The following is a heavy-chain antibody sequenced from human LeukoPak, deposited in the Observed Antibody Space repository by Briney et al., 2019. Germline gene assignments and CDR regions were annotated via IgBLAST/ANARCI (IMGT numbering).Heavy chain of an antibody. D-gene: IGHD3-22*01. J-gene: IGHJ4*02. CDR2: ISGNGGTT. Sequence: GGSLRLSCAASGFTFDDYAMHWVRQAPGKGLEWVSLISGNGGTTYYADSVRGRFTISRDNSKSSLYLQMNSLRAEDTAVYYCANQYYYDSSGYYAYWGQGTLVTVSS. V-gene: IGHV3-43*02. CDR1: GFTFDDYA. CDR3: ANQYYYDSSGYYAY.